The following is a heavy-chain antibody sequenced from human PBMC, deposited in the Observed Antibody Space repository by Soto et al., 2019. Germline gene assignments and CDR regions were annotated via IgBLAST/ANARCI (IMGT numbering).Heavy chain of an antibody. D-gene: IGHD3-10*01. V-gene: IGHV3-49*03. J-gene: IGHJ6*02. CDR3: TRGPGAELWFGELPNYYYYGMDV. CDR1: GFTFGDYA. Sequence: GGSLRLSCTASGFTFGDYAMSWFRQAPGKGLEWVGFIRSKAYGGTTEYAASVKGRFTISRDDSKSIAYLQMNSLKTEDTAVYYCTRGPGAELWFGELPNYYYYGMDVWGQGTTVTVSS. CDR2: IRSKAYGGTT.